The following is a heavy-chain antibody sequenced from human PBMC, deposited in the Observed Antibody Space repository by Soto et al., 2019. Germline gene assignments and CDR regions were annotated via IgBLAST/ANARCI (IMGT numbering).Heavy chain of an antibody. D-gene: IGHD3-10*01. Sequence: EVQLVESGGGLVQPGGSLRLSCTASGFTFSDSWMTWVRQAPGKGLEWVARIKPDESEKKYADSVKGRFTISRDNAYNSLYLEMDNLRVDDSAVYFCARGRPPSSGGNFDSWGQGTLVSVSS. CDR3: ARGRPPSSGGNFDS. CDR1: GFTFSDSW. CDR2: IKPDESEK. V-gene: IGHV3-7*01. J-gene: IGHJ4*02.